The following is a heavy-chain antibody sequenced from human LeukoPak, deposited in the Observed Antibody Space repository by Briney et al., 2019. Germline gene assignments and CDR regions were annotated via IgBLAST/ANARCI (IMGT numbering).Heavy chain of an antibody. J-gene: IGHJ4*02. Sequence: ASVKVSCKASGYTFTSYGISWVRQAPGQGLEWMGWISAYNGNTNYAQKLQGRVTMTRNTSISTAYMELSSLRSEDTAVYYCARGQRIAAGSEIGYWGQGTLVTVSS. CDR3: ARGQRIAAGSEIGY. CDR2: ISAYNGNT. D-gene: IGHD6-13*01. CDR1: GYTFTSYG. V-gene: IGHV1-18*01.